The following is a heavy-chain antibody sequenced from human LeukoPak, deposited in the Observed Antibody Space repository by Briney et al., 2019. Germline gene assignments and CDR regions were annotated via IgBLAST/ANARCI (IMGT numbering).Heavy chain of an antibody. J-gene: IGHJ4*02. Sequence: ASVKVSCKASGYTFTGYYMHWVRQAPGQGLEWMGRINPNSGGTNYAQKFQGRVTMTRDASISTAYMELSRLRSDNTAVYYCARGVDSSSLFYWGQGTLVTVSS. CDR2: INPNSGGT. V-gene: IGHV1-2*06. CDR1: GYTFTGYY. CDR3: ARGVDSSSLFY. D-gene: IGHD6-13*01.